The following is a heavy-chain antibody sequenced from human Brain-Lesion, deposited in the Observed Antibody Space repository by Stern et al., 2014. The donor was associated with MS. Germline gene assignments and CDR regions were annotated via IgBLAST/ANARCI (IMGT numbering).Heavy chain of an antibody. CDR2: TYYRSKWYY. CDR3: AKGYNWFDS. J-gene: IGHJ5*01. Sequence: QVPLQQSGPGLMKPSQTLALTCAISGDSVSSNSAAWNWIRQSPSRGLEWLGRTYYRSKWYYQYAESVKSRITINADTSTNQFSLQLNSVTPEDTAVYLCAKGYNWFDSWGQGTVVTVS. CDR1: GDSVSSNSAA. V-gene: IGHV6-1*01.